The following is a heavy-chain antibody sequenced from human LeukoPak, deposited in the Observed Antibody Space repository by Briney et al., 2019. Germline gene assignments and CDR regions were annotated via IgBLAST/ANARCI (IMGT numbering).Heavy chain of an antibody. D-gene: IGHD2-8*01. J-gene: IGHJ4*02. CDR1: GYTFTNYY. CDR2: INPSDGST. V-gene: IGHV1-46*01. CDR3: ASEPNRLMYYFDY. Sequence: ASVKVSCKASGYTFTNYYVHWVRQAPGQGLEWMGLINPSDGSTNYAQKFQGRVTMTRDTSTSTVYMELSSLRSDDTAVYYCASEPNRLMYYFDYWGQGTLVTVSS.